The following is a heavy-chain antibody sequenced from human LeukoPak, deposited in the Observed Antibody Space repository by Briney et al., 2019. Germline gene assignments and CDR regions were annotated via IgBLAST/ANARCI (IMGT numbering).Heavy chain of an antibody. CDR1: GFXXSIAW. J-gene: IGHJ4*02. V-gene: IGHV3-15*01. Sequence: PGGSLRLSCTASGFXXSIAWMSXXRQXPGXXLEWVGRIKSKTEGVTKDYGSPVNGRFTISREDSKNTLYLQMNSLKTEDTALYYCTTDRDGGFDNWGQGALVTVSS. CDR2: IKSKTEGVTK. D-gene: IGHD4-23*01. CDR3: TTDRDGGFDN.